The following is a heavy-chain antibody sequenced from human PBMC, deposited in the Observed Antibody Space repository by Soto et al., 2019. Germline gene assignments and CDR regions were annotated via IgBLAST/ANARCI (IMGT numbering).Heavy chain of an antibody. J-gene: IGHJ2*01. CDR3: ARRMDYYDSSGHWYFDL. V-gene: IGHV3-48*02. Sequence: EVQLVESGGGLVQPGGSLRLSCAASGFTFSGYTMNWVRQAPGKGLEWVSYITSSSSAIYNADSVEGRFTISRDNAKNSLYLQMNSLRDEDTAVYYCARRMDYYDSSGHWYFDLWGRGTLVTVSS. CDR1: GFTFSGYT. CDR2: ITSSSSAI. D-gene: IGHD3-22*01.